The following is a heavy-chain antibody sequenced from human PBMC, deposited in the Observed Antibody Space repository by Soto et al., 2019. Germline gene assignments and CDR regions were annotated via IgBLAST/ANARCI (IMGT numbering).Heavy chain of an antibody. CDR1: GFTFSSYS. CDR3: ARSVVAATLAGNYYYGMDV. D-gene: IGHD2-15*01. J-gene: IGHJ6*02. Sequence: GGSLRLSCAASGFTFSSYSMNWVRQAPGKGLEWVSSISSSSSYIYYADSVKGRFTISRDNAKNSLYLQMNSLRAEDTAVYYCARSVVAATLAGNYYYGMDVWGQGTTVTVSS. V-gene: IGHV3-21*01. CDR2: ISSSSSYI.